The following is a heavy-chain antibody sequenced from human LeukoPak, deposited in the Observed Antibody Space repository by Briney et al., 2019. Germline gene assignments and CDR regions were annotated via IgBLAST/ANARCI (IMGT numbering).Heavy chain of an antibody. J-gene: IGHJ4*02. CDR1: GFTFSSDW. Sequence: GGSLRLSCAGSGFTFSSDWMHWVRQAPGKGLVWISRISGDGSSTAYAGSVKGRFSISRDNSKNTLYLQMNSLRAEDTAVYYCAGDAVVVTATSYYFDYWGQGTLVTVSS. CDR3: AGDAVVVTATSYYFDY. D-gene: IGHD2-21*02. CDR2: ISGDGSST. V-gene: IGHV3-74*01.